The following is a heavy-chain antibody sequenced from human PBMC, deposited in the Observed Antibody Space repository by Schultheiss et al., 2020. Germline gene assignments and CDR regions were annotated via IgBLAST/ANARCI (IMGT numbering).Heavy chain of an antibody. CDR3: ARRKAYYGSGRVYYYGMDV. J-gene: IGHJ6*02. Sequence: SETLSLTCTVSGGSISSGGYYWGWIRQPPGKGLEWIGSIYYSGSTYYNPSLKSRVVISVDTSKNQFSLKLTSVTAADTAVYYCARRKAYYGSGRVYYYGMDVWGQGTTVTVSS. CDR2: IYYSGST. CDR1: GGSISSGGYY. V-gene: IGHV4-39*01. D-gene: IGHD3-10*01.